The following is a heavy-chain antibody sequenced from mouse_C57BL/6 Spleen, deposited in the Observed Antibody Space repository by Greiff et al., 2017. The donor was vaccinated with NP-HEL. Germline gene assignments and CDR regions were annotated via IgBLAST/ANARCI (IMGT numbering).Heavy chain of an antibody. CDR2: IYPGSGST. V-gene: IGHV1-55*01. D-gene: IGHD2-3*01. CDR1: GYTFTSYW. Sequence: QVQLQQPGAELVKPGASVKMSCKASGYTFTSYWITWVKQRPGQGLEWIGDIYPGSGSTNYNEKFKSKATLPVDPSSSTAYMPLSSLTSENSAVYYCARRGSDGYYGVYYAMDYWGQGTSVTVSS. CDR3: ARRGSDGYYGVYYAMDY. J-gene: IGHJ4*01.